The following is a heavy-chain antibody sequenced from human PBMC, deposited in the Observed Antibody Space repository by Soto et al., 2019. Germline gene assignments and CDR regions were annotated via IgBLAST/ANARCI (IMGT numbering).Heavy chain of an antibody. J-gene: IGHJ6*03. D-gene: IGHD3-10*01. V-gene: IGHV3-23*01. Sequence: EVQLLESGGGLVQPGGSLKLSCSSSGFTFSSYAMSWFRQAPGKGLEWVSAISGSGGSTYYADSVKGRFTISRDNSKNTLYLKMNSLRAEDTAVYYCAKKYYYGSGKTKGGSYYYMDVWGKGTTVTVSS. CDR3: AKKYYYGSGKTKGGSYYYMDV. CDR1: GFTFSSYA. CDR2: ISGSGGST.